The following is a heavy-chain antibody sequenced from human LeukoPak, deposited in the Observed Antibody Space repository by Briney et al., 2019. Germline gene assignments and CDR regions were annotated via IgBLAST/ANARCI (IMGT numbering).Heavy chain of an antibody. CDR3: ARSGYSEDWFDP. Sequence: ASVKVSCKASGCTFSSYAISWVRQAPGQGLEWMGGIIPIFGTANYAQKFQGRVTITADKSTSTAYMELSSLRSEDTAVYYCARSGYSEDWFDPWGQGTLVTVSS. D-gene: IGHD3-22*01. J-gene: IGHJ5*02. CDR1: GCTFSSYA. V-gene: IGHV1-69*06. CDR2: IIPIFGTA.